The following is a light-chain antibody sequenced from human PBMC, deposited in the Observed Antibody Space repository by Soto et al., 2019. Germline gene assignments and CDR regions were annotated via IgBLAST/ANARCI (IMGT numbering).Light chain of an antibody. CDR1: QSISSW. Sequence: DIQMTQSPSTLSASVGDRVTITCRASQSISSWLAWYQQKPGKAPKLLNYDASSLESRVPSRFSGSGSGTEFTLTIISLQPDDFATYYCQQYNSYSWTFGQGTKVDIK. V-gene: IGKV1-5*01. J-gene: IGKJ1*01. CDR3: QQYNSYSWT. CDR2: DAS.